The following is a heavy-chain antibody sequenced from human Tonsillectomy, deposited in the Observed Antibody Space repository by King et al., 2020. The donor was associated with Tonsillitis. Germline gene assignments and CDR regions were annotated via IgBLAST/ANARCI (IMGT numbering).Heavy chain of an antibody. CDR2: IWFDGNNK. V-gene: IGHV3-33*01. CDR3: ARDLGRHYNILTGYFNSPPGF. Sequence: VQLVESGGGVVQPGRSLRLSCAASGFSFSDYGLHWGRQAPGKGLELVAVIWFDGNNKYYADSVKGRFTISRDNSKNTLYLQMNNLRAEDTAMYYCARDLGRHYNILTGYFNSPPGFWGQGTLVTVSS. D-gene: IGHD3-9*01. J-gene: IGHJ4*02. CDR1: GFSFSDYG.